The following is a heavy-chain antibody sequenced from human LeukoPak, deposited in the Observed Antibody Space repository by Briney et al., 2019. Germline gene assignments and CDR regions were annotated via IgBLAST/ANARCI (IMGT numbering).Heavy chain of an antibody. D-gene: IGHD2-21*02. CDR2: IYSGGAT. CDR3: ARGRFSDPDDY. CDR1: EFSVSSNY. J-gene: IGHJ4*02. Sequence: PGGSLRLSCAVSEFSVSSNYMNWVRRAPGKGLEWVSVIYSGGATYYADSVRGRFTISRDNTKNMVSLQMTSLGAEDTAVYYCARGRFSDPDDYWGQGTLVTVSS. V-gene: IGHV3-53*01.